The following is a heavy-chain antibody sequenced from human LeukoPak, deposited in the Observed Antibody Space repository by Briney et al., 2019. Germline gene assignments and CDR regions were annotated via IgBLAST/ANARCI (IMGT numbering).Heavy chain of an antibody. D-gene: IGHD3-10*01. CDR3: AKSSLLINPFDY. J-gene: IGHJ4*02. V-gene: IGHV3-23*01. CDR2: ISGSGGGT. Sequence: GGSLRLSCAASGFTFSSYAMSWVRQVPGKGLEWVSGISGSGGGTYYADSVKGRFTISRDNSKDTLYLQMNSLRVEDTAVYYCAKSSLLINPFDYWGQGTLVTVSS. CDR1: GFTFSSYA.